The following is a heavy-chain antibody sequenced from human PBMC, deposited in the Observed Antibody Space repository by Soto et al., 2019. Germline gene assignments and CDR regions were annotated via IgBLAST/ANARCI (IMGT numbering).Heavy chain of an antibody. Sequence: TSETLSLTCVVSGGSLSSYYWSWIRQPPGKGLEWIGYIYYSGSTNYNPSLKSRVTISVDTSKHQFSLSLSSVTAADTAVYYCARATYYSDTGGSPPLDCWGQGTLVTVSS. V-gene: IGHV4-59*08. CDR3: ARATYYSDTGGSPPLDC. D-gene: IGHD3-22*01. CDR2: IYYSGST. CDR1: GGSLSSYY. J-gene: IGHJ4*02.